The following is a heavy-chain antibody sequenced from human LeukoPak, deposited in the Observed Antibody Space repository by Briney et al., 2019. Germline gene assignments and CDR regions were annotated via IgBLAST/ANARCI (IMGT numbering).Heavy chain of an antibody. D-gene: IGHD3-10*01. CDR3: ARGLVRGVISLGY. CDR2: IYYDGTT. V-gene: IGHV4-39*07. J-gene: IGHJ4*02. Sequence: PSETLSLTCTASGGSISTTSYYWAWIRQPPGKGLEWIVSIYYDGTTYYNPSLKSRVTTSIDTSKNQFSLKLSSVTAADTAVYYCARGLVRGVISLGYWGQGTLVTVSS. CDR1: GGSISTTSYY.